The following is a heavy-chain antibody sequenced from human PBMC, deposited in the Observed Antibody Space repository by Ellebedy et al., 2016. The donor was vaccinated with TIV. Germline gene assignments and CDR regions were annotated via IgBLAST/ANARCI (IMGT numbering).Heavy chain of an antibody. J-gene: IGHJ4*02. CDR2: IRYDGSKK. CDR1: GFTFGSYG. CDR3: ARPPDAGFPNYCDY. V-gene: IGHV3-30*02. Sequence: GESLKISCAASGFTFGSYGMFWVRQAPGKGLEWVAFIRYDGSKKYYADSVKGRFTISIDNPKNTLYLHMSSLSPEDAALYYCARPPDAGFPNYCDYWGQGTLVTVSS.